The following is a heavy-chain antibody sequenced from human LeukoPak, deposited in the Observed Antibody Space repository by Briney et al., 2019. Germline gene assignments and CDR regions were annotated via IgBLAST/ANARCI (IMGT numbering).Heavy chain of an antibody. V-gene: IGHV3-7*03. J-gene: IGHJ4*02. CDR3: AKRGQWLDFDY. D-gene: IGHD5-12*01. CDR2: IKQDGSEK. CDR1: GFTFSTYW. Sequence: GGPLRLSCAASGFTFSTYWMSWVRQAPGKGLEWVANIKQDGSEKYYVDSVKGRFTISRDNSKNTLYLQMNSLRAEDTAVYYCAKRGQWLDFDYWGQGTLVTVSS.